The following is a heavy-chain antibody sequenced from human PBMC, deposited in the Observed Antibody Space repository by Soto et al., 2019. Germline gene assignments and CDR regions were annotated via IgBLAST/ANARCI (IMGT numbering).Heavy chain of an antibody. J-gene: IGHJ6*03. CDR3: ASESGGATASLDYYYFYMEV. V-gene: IGHV1-2*06. D-gene: IGHD5-12*01. CDR2: INPNSGDT. Sequence: QVQLVQSGAEVKKPGASVTVSCKATGYTFSDYYLHWVRQAPGQGPEWMGRINPNSGDTKFAQKFQGRVIMTRDTSVRTAFMDLNWLKPVDTAVYYCASESGGATASLDYYYFYMEVWGQGTTVTVSS. CDR1: GYTFSDYY.